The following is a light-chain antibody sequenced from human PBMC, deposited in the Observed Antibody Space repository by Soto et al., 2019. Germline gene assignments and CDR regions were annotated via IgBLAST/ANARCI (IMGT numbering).Light chain of an antibody. Sequence: EIEMKQSPATLFLDPGERVTLSCRASESVSTNLAWYQQKAGQAPRLLIYGASTRATDMPGTFSGRGSGTEFTLTISSLRPEDFGVYYCQQYRSWPRTFGQGTKVDIK. CDR1: ESVSTN. CDR3: QQYRSWPRT. CDR2: GAS. J-gene: IGKJ1*01. V-gene: IGKV3-15*01.